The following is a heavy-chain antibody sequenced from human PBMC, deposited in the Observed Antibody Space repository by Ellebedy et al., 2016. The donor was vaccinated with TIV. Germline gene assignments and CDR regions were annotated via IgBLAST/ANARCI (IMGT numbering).Heavy chain of an antibody. Sequence: GESLKISCAASGFTFSNYWMSWVRQAPGKGLEGVANIKQDGSETYYVDSVKGRFTISRDNAKNSLYLQMNSLRADDTAVYYCARSPYTGYSDLGFDYWGQGSLVTVSS. CDR1: GFTFSNYW. CDR3: ARSPYTGYSDLGFDY. J-gene: IGHJ4*02. D-gene: IGHD2-2*02. CDR2: IKQDGSET. V-gene: IGHV3-7*01.